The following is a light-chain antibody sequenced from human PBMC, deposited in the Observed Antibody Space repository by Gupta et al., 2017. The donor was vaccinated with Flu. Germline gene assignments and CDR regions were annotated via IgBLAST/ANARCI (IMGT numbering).Light chain of an antibody. V-gene: IGLV2-14*04. CDR3: SSYTSSTSLVL. Sequence: VGGYKYVSWYQQHPGKAPKLMIYDFDKRPAGVSNRFSGSKSGNTASLTNSGLQAEDEAEYYCSSYTSSTSLVLFGGGTRLTVL. J-gene: IGLJ2*01. CDR2: DFD. CDR1: VGGYKY.